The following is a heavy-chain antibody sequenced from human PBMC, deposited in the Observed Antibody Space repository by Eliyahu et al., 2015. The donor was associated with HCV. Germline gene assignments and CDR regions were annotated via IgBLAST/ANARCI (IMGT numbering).Heavy chain of an antibody. CDR2: IYTSGST. CDR1: XGSXSSGSYY. J-gene: IGHJ4*02. D-gene: IGHD3-3*01. CDR3: ASGFSVDFWSGYSTLDY. V-gene: IGHV4-61*02. Sequence: QVQLQESGPGLVKPSQTLSLTCTVSXGSXSSGSYYWSWIRQPAGKGLEWIGRIYTSGSTNYNPSLKSRVTISVDTSKNQFSLKLSSVTAADTAVYYCASGFSVDFWSGYSTLDYWGQGTLVTVSS.